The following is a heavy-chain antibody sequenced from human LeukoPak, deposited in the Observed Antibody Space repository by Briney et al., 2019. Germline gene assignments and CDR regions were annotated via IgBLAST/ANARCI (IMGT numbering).Heavy chain of an antibody. J-gene: IGHJ5*02. CDR2: INHSGST. V-gene: IGHV4-34*01. Sequence: PSETLSLTCAVYGGSFSGYYWSWIRQPPGKGLEWIGEINHSGSTNYNPSLKSRVTISVDTSKNQFSLKLSSVTAADTAVYYCARHLAYYYGSGSYSPWGQGTLVTVSS. CDR3: ARHLAYYYGSGSYSP. CDR1: GGSFSGYY. D-gene: IGHD3-10*01.